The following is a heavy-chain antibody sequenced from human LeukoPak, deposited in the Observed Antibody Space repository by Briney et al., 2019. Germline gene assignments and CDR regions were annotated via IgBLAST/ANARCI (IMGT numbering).Heavy chain of an antibody. CDR2: IYSGGST. D-gene: IGHD6-13*01. J-gene: IGHJ4*02. V-gene: IGHV3-66*01. CDR3: ARENRRIAAAGDYDY. CDR1: GFTVSSNY. Sequence: GGSLRLSCAASGFTVSSNYMSWVRQAPGKGLEWVSVIYSGGSTYYADSVKGRFTISRDNSKNTLYLQMNSLRAEDTAVYYCARENRRIAAAGDYDYWGQGTLVTVSS.